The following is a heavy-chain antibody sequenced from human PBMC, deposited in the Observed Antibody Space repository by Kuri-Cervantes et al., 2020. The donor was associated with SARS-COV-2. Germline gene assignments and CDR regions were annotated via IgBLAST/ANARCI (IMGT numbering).Heavy chain of an antibody. D-gene: IGHD6-19*01. CDR3: TTGSIRGQWLVPRRHDAFDF. Sequence: GESLKISCAASGLTVRSNYMSWVRQAPGKGLEWIGRIKSKADDETRDYAGPVKGRFTISRDDSTNTLYLQTNSLKIEDTAMHYCTTGSIRGQWLVPRRHDAFDFWGQGTMVTVSS. J-gene: IGHJ3*01. V-gene: IGHV3-15*01. CDR2: IKSKADDETR. CDR1: GLTVRSNY.